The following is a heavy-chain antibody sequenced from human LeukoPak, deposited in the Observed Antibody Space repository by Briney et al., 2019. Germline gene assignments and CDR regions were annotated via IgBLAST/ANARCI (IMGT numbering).Heavy chain of an antibody. CDR3: ARVRNDFWSGYYPYYYYYYYMDV. Sequence: PSETLSLTCTVSGGSISSYYWSWIRQPPGKGLEWIGYMYYSGSTNYNPSLKSRVTISVDTSKNQFSLKLSSVTAADTAVYYCARVRNDFWSGYYPYYYYYYYMDVWGKGTTVTVSS. D-gene: IGHD3-3*01. J-gene: IGHJ6*03. CDR2: MYYSGST. CDR1: GGSISSYY. V-gene: IGHV4-59*01.